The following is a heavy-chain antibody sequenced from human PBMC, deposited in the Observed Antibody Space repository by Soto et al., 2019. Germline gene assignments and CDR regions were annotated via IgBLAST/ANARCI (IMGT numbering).Heavy chain of an antibody. D-gene: IGHD6-19*01. CDR3: ARVGDSRGWFHPYYFDY. V-gene: IGHV1-69*13. CDR2: IIPIFGTA. Sequence: SVKVSCKASGGTFSSYAISWVRQAPGQGLEWMGGIIPIFGTANYAQKFQGRVTITADESTSTAYMELSSLRSEDTAVYYCARVGDSRGWFHPYYFDYWGQGTLVTVSS. CDR1: GGTFSSYA. J-gene: IGHJ4*02.